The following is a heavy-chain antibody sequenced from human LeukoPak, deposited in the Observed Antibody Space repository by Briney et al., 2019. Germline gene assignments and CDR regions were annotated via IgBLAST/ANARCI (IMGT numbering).Heavy chain of an antibody. Sequence: GGSLRLSCAASGFTFSSYDMHWVRQATGKGLEWVSAIGTAGDTYYPGSVKGRFTISRENAKNSLYLQMNSLRAEDTAVYYCARGRELTHLDYWGQGILVTVSS. CDR2: IGTAGDT. V-gene: IGHV3-13*01. CDR1: GFTFSSYD. J-gene: IGHJ4*02. CDR3: ARGRELTHLDY. D-gene: IGHD1-26*01.